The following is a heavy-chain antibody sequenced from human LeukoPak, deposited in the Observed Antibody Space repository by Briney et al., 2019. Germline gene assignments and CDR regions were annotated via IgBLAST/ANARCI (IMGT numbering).Heavy chain of an antibody. CDR1: GGSFSGYY. V-gene: IGHV4-34*01. D-gene: IGHD6-13*01. CDR3: ARAGAQQLGPIDY. CDR2: INHSGST. Sequence: SETLSLTCAVYGGSFSGYYWSWIRQPPGKGLEWIGEINHSGSTNYNPSLKSRVTISVDTSKNQFSLKLSSVTAADTAVYYCARAGAQQLGPIDYWGQGTLVTVSS. J-gene: IGHJ4*02.